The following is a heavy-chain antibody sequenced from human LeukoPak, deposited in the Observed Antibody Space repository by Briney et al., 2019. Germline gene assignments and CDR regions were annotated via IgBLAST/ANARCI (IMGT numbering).Heavy chain of an antibody. J-gene: IGHJ4*02. V-gene: IGHV2-5*02. CDR1: GCALNTTGMG. CDR2: TYWDDDS. D-gene: IGHD4-17*01. Sequence: ESSPTLVKPTPTLTLTSTFFGCALNTTGMGLVWIRHPQGEAMTYLAHTYWDDDSRYNPSLKSRLTITKDASKRQVVLTMTNMNLVDTATYYCAHRPAPPYGDYGQCDFDYWGQGTLVTVSS. CDR3: AHRPAPPYGDYGQCDFDY.